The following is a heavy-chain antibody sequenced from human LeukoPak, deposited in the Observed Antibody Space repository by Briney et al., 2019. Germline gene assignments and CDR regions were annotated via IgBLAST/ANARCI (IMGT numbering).Heavy chain of an antibody. CDR3: ARGPNSNWSGLDF. V-gene: IGHV3-74*01. CDR2: INPTGSTT. Sequence: GGSLRLSCTASGFSFSGHWMHWARQLPGKGLVWVSRINPTGSTTSYADSVKGRFTVSRDNAKNTLYLQVNNLRAEDTAVYYCARGPNSNWSGLDFWGQGTLLTVSS. J-gene: IGHJ4*02. CDR1: GFSFSGHW. D-gene: IGHD6-6*01.